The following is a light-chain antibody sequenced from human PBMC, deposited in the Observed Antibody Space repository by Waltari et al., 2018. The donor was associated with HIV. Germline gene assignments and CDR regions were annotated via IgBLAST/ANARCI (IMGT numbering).Light chain of an antibody. Sequence: QSVLTQPPSASGTPGQRVTISCSGSGSNIGTRPVTWYQQLAGSAPKLLNSSSDLRPSGVPDRFSGSKSATSASLAISGLQSEDEATYYCASWDDSLNGVIFGGGTELTVL. J-gene: IGLJ2*01. CDR3: ASWDDSLNGVI. CDR2: SSD. V-gene: IGLV1-44*01. CDR1: GSNIGTRP.